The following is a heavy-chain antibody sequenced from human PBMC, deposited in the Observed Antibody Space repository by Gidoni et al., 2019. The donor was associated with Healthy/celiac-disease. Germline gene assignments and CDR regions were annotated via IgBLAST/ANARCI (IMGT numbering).Heavy chain of an antibody. V-gene: IGHV1-2*02. CDR1: GYTFTGYY. D-gene: IGHD2-2*01. CDR3: ARIYCSSTSCYADY. CDR2: INPNSGGT. J-gene: IGHJ4*02. Sequence: VQLVQSGAAVTKPGASVMVSSKASGYTFTGYYMHWVRQAPGQGLEWMGWINPNSGGTNYAQKFQGRVTMTRDTSISTAYMELSRLRSDDTAVYYCARIYCSSTSCYADYWGQGTLVTVSS.